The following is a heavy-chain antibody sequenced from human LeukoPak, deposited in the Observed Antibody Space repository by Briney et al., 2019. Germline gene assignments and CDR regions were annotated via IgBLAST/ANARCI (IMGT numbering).Heavy chain of an antibody. CDR1: GYTFTSYA. Sequence: ASVKVSCKASGYTFTSYAMHWVRQAPGQRLEWMGWINAGNGNTKYSQKFQGRVTITRDTSASTAYMELSSLRSEDTAVYYCAKQQLVDDPNYYCYYGMDVWGQGTTVTVSS. CDR2: INAGNGNT. V-gene: IGHV1-3*01. J-gene: IGHJ6*02. D-gene: IGHD6-13*01. CDR3: AKQQLVDDPNYYCYYGMDV.